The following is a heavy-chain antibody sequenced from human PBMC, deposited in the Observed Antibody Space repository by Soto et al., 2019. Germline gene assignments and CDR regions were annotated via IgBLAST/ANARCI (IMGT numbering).Heavy chain of an antibody. V-gene: IGHV4-39*01. CDR3: ARNTVCWFDP. Sequence: QLQLQESGPGLVKPSETLSLTCTVSVGSISSSSYYWCWIRQPPGKGLEWIGSIYYSGSTYYNPSLKRRVTISVDTSKNLFSLQLSAVTAGDTALDYCARNTVCWFDPWGEGALVTVS. D-gene: IGHD3-16*01. J-gene: IGHJ5*02. CDR1: VGSISSSSYY. CDR2: IYYSGST.